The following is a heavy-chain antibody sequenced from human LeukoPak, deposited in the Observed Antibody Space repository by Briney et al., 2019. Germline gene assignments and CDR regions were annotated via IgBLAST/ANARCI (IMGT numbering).Heavy chain of an antibody. V-gene: IGHV1-8*01. J-gene: IGHJ4*02. CDR3: ARGLRREQQLLRAFDD. CDR2: MNPNSGNT. Sequence: VASVKVSCKASGYTFTSYDINWVRQATGQGLEWMGWMNPNSGNTGYAQKFQGSVSMTSNTSISTAYMELSSLRSEDTAVYYCARGLRREQQLLRAFDDWGQGTLVTVSS. D-gene: IGHD6-13*01. CDR1: GYTFTSYD.